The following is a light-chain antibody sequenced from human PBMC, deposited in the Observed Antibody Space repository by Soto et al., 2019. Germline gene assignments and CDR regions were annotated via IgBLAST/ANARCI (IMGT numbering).Light chain of an antibody. CDR1: RYNIGSNT. J-gene: IGLJ2*01. CDR3: AARADSLNGVV. V-gene: IGLV1-44*01. Sequence: QSVVTKSPSASGTPGQRVPTACSGSRYNIGSNTVNWYQQLPGTAAKLLIYNNNQRPSVVRDRFSVSKSGTSDSLAISGLQSEDEADYYCAARADSLNGVVFGEGTKVTVL. CDR2: NNN.